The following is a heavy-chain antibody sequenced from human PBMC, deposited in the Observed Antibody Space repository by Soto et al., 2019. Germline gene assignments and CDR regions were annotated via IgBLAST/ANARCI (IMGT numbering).Heavy chain of an antibody. D-gene: IGHD2-2*01. CDR1: GYTFTGYY. CDR2: INPNSGGT. CDR3: ARGDKDIVVVPAAMDSFDY. Sequence: ASVKVSCKASGYTFTGYYIHWVRQAPGQGLEWMGWINPNSGGTNYAQKFQGWVTMTRDTSISTAYMELSRLRSDDTAVYYCARGDKDIVVVPAAMDSFDYWGQGTLVTVSS. V-gene: IGHV1-2*04. J-gene: IGHJ4*02.